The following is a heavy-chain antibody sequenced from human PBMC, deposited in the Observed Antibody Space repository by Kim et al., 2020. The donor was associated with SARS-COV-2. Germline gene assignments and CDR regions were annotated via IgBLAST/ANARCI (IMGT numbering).Heavy chain of an antibody. CDR1: GFTFGDYA. Sequence: GGSLRLSCTASGFTFGDYAMSWVRQAPGKGLEWVGFIRSKAYGGTTEYAASVKGRFTISRDDSKSIAYLQMNSLKTEDTAVYYCTRDLDWNYLSFDYWGQGTLVTVSS. J-gene: IGHJ4*02. CDR2: IRSKAYGGTT. CDR3: TRDLDWNYLSFDY. D-gene: IGHD1-7*01. V-gene: IGHV3-49*04.